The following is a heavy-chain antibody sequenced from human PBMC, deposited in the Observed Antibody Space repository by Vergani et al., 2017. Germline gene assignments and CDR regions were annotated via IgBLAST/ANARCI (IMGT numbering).Heavy chain of an antibody. V-gene: IGHV1-46*03. CDR3: ARDPSSGPPRNXFDP. CDR1: GYTFTSYY. Sequence: QVQLVQSGAEVKKPGASVKVSCKASGYTFTSYYMHWVRQAPGQGLEWMGIINPSGGSTSYAQKFQGRVTMTRDTSTSTVYMELSSLRSEDTAVYYCARDPSSGPPRNXFDPWGQGTLVTVSS. J-gene: IGHJ5*02. D-gene: IGHD6-19*01. CDR2: INPSGGST.